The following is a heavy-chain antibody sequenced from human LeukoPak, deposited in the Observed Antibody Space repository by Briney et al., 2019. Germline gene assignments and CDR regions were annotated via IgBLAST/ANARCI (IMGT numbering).Heavy chain of an antibody. CDR2: VRKKTNSYTT. CDR3: ARLVGANN. D-gene: IGHD1-26*01. Sequence: GGSLRLSCAASGFTFSDHDMDWVRQAPGKGLEWGGRVRKKTNSYTTEYAASVKGRFTISRDDSQNSLYLQMNSLTAEDTAVYYCARLVGANNWGQGTLVIVSS. CDR1: GFTFSDHD. V-gene: IGHV3-72*01. J-gene: IGHJ4*02.